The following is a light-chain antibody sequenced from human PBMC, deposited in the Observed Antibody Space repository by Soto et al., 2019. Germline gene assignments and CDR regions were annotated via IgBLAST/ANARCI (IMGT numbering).Light chain of an antibody. V-gene: IGKV3-20*01. CDR2: GAS. J-gene: IGKJ4*01. CDR1: QSVSSSY. CDR3: QQYGSSPELT. Sequence: EIVLTQSPGTLSLSPGERATPSCRSSQSVSSSYLAWYQQKPGQAPRLLIYGASSRATGIPDRFSGSGSGTDFTLTISRLEPEDFAVYYCQQYGSSPELTFGGGTKVDI.